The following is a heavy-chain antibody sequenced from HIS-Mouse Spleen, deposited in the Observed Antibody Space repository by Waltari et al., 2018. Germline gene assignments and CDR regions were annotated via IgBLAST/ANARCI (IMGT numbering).Heavy chain of an antibody. Sequence: QVQLQQWGAGLLKPSETLSLTCAVYGGSFSGYYWSWLRQPPGKGLEWIGEINHSGSTNYNPSLKSRVTISVDTSKNQFSLKLSSVTAADTAVYYCARGRDYDSSGYYFDAFDIWGQGTMVTVSS. CDR3: ARGRDYDSSGYYFDAFDI. J-gene: IGHJ3*02. CDR1: GGSFSGYY. D-gene: IGHD3-22*01. V-gene: IGHV4-34*01. CDR2: INHSGST.